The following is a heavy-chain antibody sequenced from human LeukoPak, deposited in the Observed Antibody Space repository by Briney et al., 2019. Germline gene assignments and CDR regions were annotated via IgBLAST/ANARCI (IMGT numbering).Heavy chain of an antibody. CDR1: GFTFTNAW. Sequence: AGGSLRLSCAASGFTFTNAWMYWVRQAPGKGLEWVGRIKSKTDGGTSDYAAPVTGRFTISRDDSKSTLYPEMNSLKTEDTGVYYCSTLWYGAWGQGTLVTVSS. CDR2: IKSKTDGGTS. D-gene: IGHD3-10*01. V-gene: IGHV3-15*01. CDR3: STLWYGA. J-gene: IGHJ5*02.